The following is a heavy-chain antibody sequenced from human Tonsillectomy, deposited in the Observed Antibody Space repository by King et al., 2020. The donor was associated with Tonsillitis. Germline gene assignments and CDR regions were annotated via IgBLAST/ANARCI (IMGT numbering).Heavy chain of an antibody. D-gene: IGHD3-9*01. V-gene: IGHV3-48*01. Sequence: VQLVESGGGLVQPGGSLRLSCAASGFTFSSYSMNWVRQAPGKGLEWVSYISSRSSTIYYADSVKGRFTISRDNAKNSLYLQMNSLRAEDTAVYYCASHRTYFAWFRGEDYWGQGTLVTVSS. CDR2: ISSRSSTI. CDR1: GFTFSSYS. J-gene: IGHJ4*02. CDR3: ASHRTYFAWFRGEDY.